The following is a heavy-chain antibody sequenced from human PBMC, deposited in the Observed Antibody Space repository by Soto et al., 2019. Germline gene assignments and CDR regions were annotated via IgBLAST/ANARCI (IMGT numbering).Heavy chain of an antibody. V-gene: IGHV3-21*01. Sequence: EVQLVESGGGLVKPGGSLRLSCAASGFTFSSYSMNWVRQAPGKGLEWVSSISSSSSYIYYADSVKGRFTISRDNAKNSLYLQMNSLRAEDTAVYYCARRYSSSWYEGGFDYWGQGTLVTVSS. CDR1: GFTFSSYS. CDR2: ISSSSSYI. CDR3: ARRYSSSWYEGGFDY. D-gene: IGHD6-13*01. J-gene: IGHJ4*02.